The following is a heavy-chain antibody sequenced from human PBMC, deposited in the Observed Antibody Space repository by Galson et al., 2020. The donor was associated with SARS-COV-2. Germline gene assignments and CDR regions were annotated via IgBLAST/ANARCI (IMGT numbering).Heavy chain of an antibody. CDR1: GFQFRVES. CDR3: VKVGYYSGGFRGDFFDH. D-gene: IGHD6-19*01. Sequence: GESPKISCSASGFQFRVESMNWVRQAPGPGPEWVSYNTHTGDNKPYADSVKGRFTVSRDNAKNSLYLEMNSLRHDDTAVYYCVKVGYYSGGFRGDFFDHWGQGTPVTVSS. CDR2: NTHTGDNK. J-gene: IGHJ4*02. V-gene: IGHV3-48*02.